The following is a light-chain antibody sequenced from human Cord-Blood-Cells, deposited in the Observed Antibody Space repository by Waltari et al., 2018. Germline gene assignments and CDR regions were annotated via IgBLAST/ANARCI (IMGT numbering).Light chain of an antibody. CDR3: QQSYRTPPT. CDR2: AAS. V-gene: IGKV1-39*01. J-gene: IGKJ2*01. Sequence: DIQMNQSPSSLSVSVGDRVTITCRASQSISSYLNWYQQKPGKAPKLLIYAASSLQSGVPSRFSGSGSGTDFTLTISSLQPEYFATYDCQQSYRTPPTFGQGTKVDIK. CDR1: QSISSY.